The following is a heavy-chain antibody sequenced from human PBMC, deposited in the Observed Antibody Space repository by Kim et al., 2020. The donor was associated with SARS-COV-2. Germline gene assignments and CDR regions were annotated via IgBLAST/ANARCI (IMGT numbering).Heavy chain of an antibody. CDR1: GFTFSSYG. J-gene: IGHJ4*02. CDR3: ARDRDRFWSGYYGFDY. D-gene: IGHD3-3*01. Sequence: GGSLRLSCAASGFTFSSYGMHWVRQAPGKGLEWVAVIWYDGSNKYYADSVKGRFTISRDNSKNTLYLQMNSLRAEDTAVYYCARDRDRFWSGYYGFDYWGQGTLVTVSS. V-gene: IGHV3-33*01. CDR2: IWYDGSNK.